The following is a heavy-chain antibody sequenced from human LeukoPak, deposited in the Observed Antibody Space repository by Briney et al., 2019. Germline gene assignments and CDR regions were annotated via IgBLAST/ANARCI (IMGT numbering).Heavy chain of an antibody. CDR2: ISTSGSTT. CDR1: GFTFTSYE. J-gene: IGHJ4*02. Sequence: PGGSLRLSCTASGFTFTSYEMNWVRQAPGKGLEWVSHISTSGSTTHYADSVRGRFTISRDNAKNSLFLQMNSLRAEDTAVYYCATDLEGLVDFEYWGQGTLVTASS. V-gene: IGHV3-48*03. D-gene: IGHD6-19*01. CDR3: ATDLEGLVDFEY.